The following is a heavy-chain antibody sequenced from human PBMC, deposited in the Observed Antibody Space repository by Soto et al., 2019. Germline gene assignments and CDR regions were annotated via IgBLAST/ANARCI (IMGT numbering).Heavy chain of an antibody. J-gene: IGHJ6*03. CDR2: ISSSSNYI. D-gene: IGHD3-3*01. Sequence: GGSLRLSCAASGFTFSDYSMNWVRQAPGKGLEWVSSISSSSNYIYYADSVKGRFTISRDNAKKSLYLQMNSLRAEDTAVYYCAKERAPNYDFWSRVPMDVWGKGTTVTVSS. CDR1: GFTFSDYS. V-gene: IGHV3-21*01. CDR3: AKERAPNYDFWSRVPMDV.